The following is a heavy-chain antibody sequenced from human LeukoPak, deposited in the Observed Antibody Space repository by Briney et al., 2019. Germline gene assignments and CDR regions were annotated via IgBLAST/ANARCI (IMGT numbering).Heavy chain of an antibody. J-gene: IGHJ6*02. CDR2: IYHSGST. D-gene: IGHD2-15*01. V-gene: IGHV4-30-2*01. CDR3: ARGGIRITPDLADYYYYGMDV. CDR1: GGSISSGGYS. Sequence: KASETLSLTCAVSGGSISSGGYSWSWIRQPPGKGLEWIGYIYHSGSTYYNPSLKSRVTISVDRSKNQFSLKLSSVTAADTAVYYCARGGIRITPDLADYYYYGMDVWGQGTTVTVSS.